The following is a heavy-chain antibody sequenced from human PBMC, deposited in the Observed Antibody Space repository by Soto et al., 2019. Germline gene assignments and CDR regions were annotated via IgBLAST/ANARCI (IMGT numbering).Heavy chain of an antibody. V-gene: IGHV3-33*01. Sequence: QVQLVESGGGVVQPGGSLRLSCAASGFTFSSYGMHWVRQAPGKGLQWVALVWYDGSNQYYADSVKGRFTISRDNSKNTLHRHLNSLGAEETAVYFCAGDRQFGCGSYVVFAYKYGMDVWGQGTTVTVSS. D-gene: IGHD3-3*01. CDR3: AGDRQFGCGSYVVFAYKYGMDV. CDR1: GFTFSSYG. CDR2: VWYDGSNQ. J-gene: IGHJ6*02.